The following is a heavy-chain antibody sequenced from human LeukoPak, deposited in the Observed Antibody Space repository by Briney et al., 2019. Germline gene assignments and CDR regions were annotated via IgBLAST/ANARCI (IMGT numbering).Heavy chain of an antibody. CDR1: GYTFTGYY. J-gene: IGHJ4*02. CDR2: INPNSGGT. CDR3: AXXXXXXXXXQQLVLGTY. D-gene: IGHD6-13*01. Sequence: GASVKVSCKASGYTFTGYYMHWVRQAPGQGLEWMGWINPNSGGTNYAQKFQGRVTMTRDTSISTAYMELSRLRSDDTAVYSWAXXXXXXXXXQQLVLGTYWGQGTLVTVSS. V-gene: IGHV1-2*02.